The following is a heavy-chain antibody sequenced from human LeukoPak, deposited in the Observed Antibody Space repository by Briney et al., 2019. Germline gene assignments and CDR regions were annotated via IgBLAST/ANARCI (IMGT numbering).Heavy chain of an antibody. V-gene: IGHV4-39*01. CDR3: AWGPDDAFDI. D-gene: IGHD3-16*01. CDR2: IYYSGST. CDR1: GGSISSSSYY. J-gene: IGHJ3*02. Sequence: PSETLSLTCTVSGGSISSSSYYWGWIRQPPGKGLEWIGSIYYSGSTYYNPSLKSRVTISVDTSKSQFSLKLSSVTAADTAVYYCAWGPDDAFDIWGQGTMVTVSS.